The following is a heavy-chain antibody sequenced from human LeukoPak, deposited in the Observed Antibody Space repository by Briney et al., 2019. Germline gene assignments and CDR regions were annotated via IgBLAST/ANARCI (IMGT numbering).Heavy chain of an antibody. CDR3: ARRNLFDY. Sequence: GSLRLSCAASGFSFTSYWMNWVRQAPGKGLEWAANTKYDGSEKNYVGSVKGRFTISRDNAKKSLYLQMDSLRAEDTAVYYCARRNLFDYWGQGALVIVSS. V-gene: IGHV3-7*01. CDR1: GFSFTSYW. J-gene: IGHJ4*02. CDR2: TKYDGSEK. D-gene: IGHD2/OR15-2a*01.